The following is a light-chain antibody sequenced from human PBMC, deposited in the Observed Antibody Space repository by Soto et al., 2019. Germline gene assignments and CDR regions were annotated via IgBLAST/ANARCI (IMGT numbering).Light chain of an antibody. CDR1: QAIRNN. CDR2: SAS. Sequence: FQMTQSPSSLSASVGDSVTITCRASQAIRNNLAWYQQKPGKLPQLLIYSASTLQSGVPSRFSGSGSGTDFTLTISSLQPEDVGTYYCQKCDAAPFTFGPGTKVDIK. J-gene: IGKJ3*01. V-gene: IGKV1-27*01. CDR3: QKCDAAPFT.